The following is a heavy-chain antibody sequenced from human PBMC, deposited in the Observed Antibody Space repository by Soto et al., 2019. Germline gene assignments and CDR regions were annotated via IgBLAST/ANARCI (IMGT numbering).Heavy chain of an antibody. V-gene: IGHV1-69*06. Sequence: SVKVSCKASGGTFSSYAISWVRQAPGQGLEWMGGIIPIFGTANYAQKFQGRVTITADTSASTAYMELSSLRSEDTAVYYCARGGEPFYYYYGMDVWGQGTTVTVSS. J-gene: IGHJ6*02. CDR2: IIPIFGTA. CDR1: GGTFSSYA. CDR3: ARGGEPFYYYYGMDV. D-gene: IGHD7-27*01.